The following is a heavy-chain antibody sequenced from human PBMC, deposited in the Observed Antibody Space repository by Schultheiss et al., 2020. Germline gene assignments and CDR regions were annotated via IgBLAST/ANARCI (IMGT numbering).Heavy chain of an antibody. Sequence: SLKISCAASGFTFDDYAMHWVRQSPGKGLEWVSGINWNSGSIGYVDSVRGRFTISRDNSKNTVYLQMNSLRAADTAVYYCARAPYCGGDCYSAGTIDYWGQGTLVTVSS. CDR3: ARAPYCGGDCYSAGTIDY. V-gene: IGHV3-9*01. CDR2: INWNSGSI. D-gene: IGHD2-21*02. CDR1: GFTFDDYA. J-gene: IGHJ4*02.